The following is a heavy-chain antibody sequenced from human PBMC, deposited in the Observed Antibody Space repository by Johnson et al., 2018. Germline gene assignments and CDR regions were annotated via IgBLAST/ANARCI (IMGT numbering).Heavy chain of an antibody. V-gene: IGHV4-59*01. CDR1: GGSISSYY. Sequence: QVQLQESGPGLVKPSETLSLTCTVSGGSISSYYWSWIRQPPGKGLEWIGYIYYSGSTNYNPSLKGRVTISVDTSKNQFSLKLSSVTAADPAVYYCAGNDFWSGHGLDVGGKGTTVTVSS. CDR2: IYYSGST. CDR3: AGNDFWSGHGLDV. J-gene: IGHJ6*04. D-gene: IGHD3-3*01.